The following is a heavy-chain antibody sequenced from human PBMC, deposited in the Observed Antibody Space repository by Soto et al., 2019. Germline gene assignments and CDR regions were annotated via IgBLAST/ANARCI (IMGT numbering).Heavy chain of an antibody. V-gene: IGHV4-34*01. D-gene: IGHD3-22*01. J-gene: IGHJ4*02. CDR3: ARGRVDTVDSSGFYDY. CDR1: GGSFSAYY. CDR2: INHSGGT. Sequence: SETLSLTCAVYGGSFSAYYWSWIRQPPGKGLEWIGEINHSGGTSYNPSLKSRVTISVDTSKSQFSLKLTSVTAADRAVYYCARGRVDTVDSSGFYDYWGQGPPVTVSS.